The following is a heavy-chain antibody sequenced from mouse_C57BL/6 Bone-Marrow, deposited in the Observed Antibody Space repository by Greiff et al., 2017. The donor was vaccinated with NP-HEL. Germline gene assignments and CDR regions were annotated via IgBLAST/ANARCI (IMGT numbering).Heavy chain of an antibody. CDR2: IYPRDGST. V-gene: IGHV1-78*01. D-gene: IGHD2-4*01. J-gene: IGHJ3*01. CDR1: GYTFTDNI. CDR3: ARGDYAFAY. Sequence: QVRLQQPDAGLVKPGASVKISCKVSGYTFTDNIIPWMKQRPEQGLEGIGNIYPRDGSTKYNEKFKGKATLTADKSSSTAYMQLNSLTSEDSAVYFCARGDYAFAYWGQGTLVTVSA.